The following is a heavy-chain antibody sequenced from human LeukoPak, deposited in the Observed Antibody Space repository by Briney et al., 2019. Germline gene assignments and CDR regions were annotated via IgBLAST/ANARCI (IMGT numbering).Heavy chain of an antibody. CDR3: AKRDRPCSGDCSAPYYFDY. Sequence: GGSLRLSCVASGFMFSSYWMNWVRQAPGKGLVWVSRINSDGSSTSYADSVKGRFTISRDNSKNTLYLQMSSLSAEDTAVYYCAKRDRPCSGDCSAPYYFDYWGQGTLVTVSS. D-gene: IGHD2-21*02. J-gene: IGHJ4*02. CDR1: GFMFSSYW. CDR2: INSDGSST. V-gene: IGHV3-74*01.